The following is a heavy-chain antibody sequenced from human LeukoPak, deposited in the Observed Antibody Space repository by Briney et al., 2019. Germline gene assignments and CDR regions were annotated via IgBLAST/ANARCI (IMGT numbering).Heavy chain of an antibody. CDR3: AKGLYCSSTSCHDAFYI. CDR2: ISWNSGSI. D-gene: IGHD2-2*01. CDR1: GFTFDDYA. Sequence: GRSLRLSCAASGFTFDDYAMHWVRQAPGKGLEWVSGISWNSGSIGYADSVEGRFTISRDNAKNSLYLQMNSLRAEDTALYYCAKGLYCSSTSCHDAFYIWGQGTMVTVSS. J-gene: IGHJ3*02. V-gene: IGHV3-9*01.